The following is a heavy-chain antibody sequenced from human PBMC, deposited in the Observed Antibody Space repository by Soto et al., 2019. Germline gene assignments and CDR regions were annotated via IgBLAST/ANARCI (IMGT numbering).Heavy chain of an antibody. CDR3: AKVGVATDGDYL. CDR2: ISGGGQAT. V-gene: IGHV3-23*01. D-gene: IGHD3-3*01. CDR1: GFSISNHA. Sequence: EGQLLESGGGLVQPGGSLRLSCVVSGFSISNHAMTWVRKAPGVGLEWVAFISGGGQATHYVDSVKGRFIISRDNSKNMVFLQMPGLRIEDTALYFCAKVGVATDGDYLWGQGTVVTVSS. J-gene: IGHJ5*02.